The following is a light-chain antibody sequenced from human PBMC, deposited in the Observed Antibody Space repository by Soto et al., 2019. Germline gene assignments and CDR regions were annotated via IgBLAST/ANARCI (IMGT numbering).Light chain of an antibody. V-gene: IGKV1-27*01. J-gene: IGKJ4*01. CDR3: QKYTNVPA. CDR2: AAS. Sequence: DIQMTQSPSSLSASVGDRVTITCRASQGISNYLAWYQQIPGKVPKLLISAASTLQSGVPARLSGSGSGTDFTLTISSLQAEDVATYYCQKYTNVPAFGGGTKVEIK. CDR1: QGISNY.